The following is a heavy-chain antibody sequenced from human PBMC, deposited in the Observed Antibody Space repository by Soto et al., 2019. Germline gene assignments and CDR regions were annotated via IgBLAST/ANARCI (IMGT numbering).Heavy chain of an antibody. D-gene: IGHD6-19*01. V-gene: IGHV3-30*18. Sequence: QVQLVESGGGVVQPGRSLRLSCAASGFTFSSYGMHWVRQAPGKGLEWVAVISYDGSDKYYADSVKGRFTISRDNSKNTLYLQMNSLRAEDTAVYYCAKDGLYQWLPGRQFDYWGQGTLVTVSS. CDR3: AKDGLYQWLPGRQFDY. CDR1: GFTFSSYG. J-gene: IGHJ4*02. CDR2: ISYDGSDK.